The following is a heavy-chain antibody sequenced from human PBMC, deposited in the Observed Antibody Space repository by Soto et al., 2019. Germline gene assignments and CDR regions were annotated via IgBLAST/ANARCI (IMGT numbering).Heavy chain of an antibody. J-gene: IGHJ5*02. CDR2: ISGSGGST. V-gene: IGHV3-23*01. D-gene: IGHD2-21*01. CDR3: AKGPVVGSSWYNH. CDR1: AFTFSSYA. Sequence: EVQLLESGGGLVQPGGSLRLSCAASAFTFSSYAINWVRQAPGKGLEWVSAISGSGGSTYYADSVKGRFTISRDNSKNTVYLQMNSLRAQDTAIYYCAKGPVVGSSWYNHWGQGTLVTVSS.